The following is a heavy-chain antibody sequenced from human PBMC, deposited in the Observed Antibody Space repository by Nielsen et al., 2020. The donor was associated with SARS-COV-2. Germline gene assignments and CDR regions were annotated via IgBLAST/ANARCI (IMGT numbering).Heavy chain of an antibody. J-gene: IGHJ3*02. V-gene: IGHV1-46*01. CDR2: INPSGGST. Sequence: WVRQAPGQGLEWMGIINPSGGSTSYAQKFQGRVTMTRDTSTSTVYMELSSLRSEDTAVYYCARPITYYYDSSGYPDAFDIWGQGTMVTVSS. D-gene: IGHD3-22*01. CDR3: ARPITYYYDSSGYPDAFDI.